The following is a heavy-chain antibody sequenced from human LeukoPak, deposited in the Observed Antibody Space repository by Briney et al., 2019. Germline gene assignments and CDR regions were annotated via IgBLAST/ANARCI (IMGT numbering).Heavy chain of an antibody. Sequence: ASVKVSCKASGYTFTSYYMHWVRQAPGQGLEWMGIINPSGGSTSYAQKFQGRVTMTRDMSTSTVYMELSSLRSEDTAVYYCARGSIAAAGYNWFDPWGQGTLVTVSS. V-gene: IGHV1-46*01. D-gene: IGHD6-13*01. CDR2: INPSGGST. CDR3: ARGSIAAAGYNWFDP. J-gene: IGHJ5*02. CDR1: GYTFTSYY.